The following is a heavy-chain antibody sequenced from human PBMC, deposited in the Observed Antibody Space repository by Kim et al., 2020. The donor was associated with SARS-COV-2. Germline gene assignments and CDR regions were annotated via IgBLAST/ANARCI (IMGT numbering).Heavy chain of an antibody. Sequence: ASVKVSCKASGYTFTGYYMHWVRQAPGQGLEWMGWINPDSGGTNYAQKFQGRVTMTRDTSISTAYMELSRLRSDDTAVYYCARAESAYTYSTMIVADPDYWGQGTLVTVSS. J-gene: IGHJ4*02. CDR1: GYTFTGYY. CDR3: ARAESAYTYSTMIVADPDY. CDR2: INPDSGGT. D-gene: IGHD3-22*01. V-gene: IGHV1-2*02.